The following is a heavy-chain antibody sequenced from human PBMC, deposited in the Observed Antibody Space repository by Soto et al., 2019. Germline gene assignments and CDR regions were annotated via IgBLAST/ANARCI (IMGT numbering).Heavy chain of an antibody. J-gene: IGHJ6*02. CDR1: GYTLTELS. CDR2: FDPEDGET. V-gene: IGHV1-24*01. CDR3: ATGGYGSGSYSYYGMDV. D-gene: IGHD3-10*01. Sequence: GASVKVSCKVSGYTLTELSMHWVRQAPGKGLEWMGGFDPEDGETIYAQKFQGRVTMTEDTSTDTAYMELSSLRSEDTAVYYCATGGYGSGSYSYYGMDVWGQGTTVTVSS.